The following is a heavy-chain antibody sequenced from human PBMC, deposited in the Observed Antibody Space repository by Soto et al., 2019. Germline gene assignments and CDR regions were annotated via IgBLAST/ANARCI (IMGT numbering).Heavy chain of an antibody. CDR2: IFHGGST. Sequence: ASETLSLTCSVSGGTINSGDYSWNWIRQPPGKGLEWIGYIFHGGSTYYNPSLRSRVTISVDRSRTQFSLKMSSVTAADTAVYYCARGRVVVPAAVMFNCLDPWGQGALVTVSS. CDR1: GGTINSGDYS. D-gene: IGHD2-2*01. CDR3: ARGRVVVPAAVMFNCLDP. V-gene: IGHV4-30-2*01. J-gene: IGHJ5*02.